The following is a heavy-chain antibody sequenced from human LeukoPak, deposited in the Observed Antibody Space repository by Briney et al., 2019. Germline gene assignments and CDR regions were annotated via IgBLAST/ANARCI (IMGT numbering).Heavy chain of an antibody. D-gene: IGHD4-23*01. CDR3: ARDAFGNSFDHWYFDL. V-gene: IGHV3-48*01. CDR2: ITSDSSPR. J-gene: IGHJ2*01. Sequence: GGSLRLSCAASGFTFSSYSMNWVRQAPGKGLEWVSYITSDSSPRYYADSVKGRFTISRDNAQNSLFLQMNSLRAEDTAVYYCARDAFGNSFDHWYFDLWGRGTLVTVSS. CDR1: GFTFSSYS.